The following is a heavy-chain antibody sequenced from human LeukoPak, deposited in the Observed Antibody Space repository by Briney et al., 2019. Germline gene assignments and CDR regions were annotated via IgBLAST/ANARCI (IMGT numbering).Heavy chain of an antibody. CDR3: ARRYSSSSSWFDP. CDR1: GYTFTGYY. J-gene: IGHJ5*02. D-gene: IGHD6-6*01. V-gene: IGHV1-2*02. CDR2: INPNSGGT. Sequence: ASVKVSCKASGYTFTGYYMHWVRQAPGQGLEWTGWINPNSGGTNYAQKFQGRVTITRDTSISTAYMELSRLRSDDTAVYYCARRYSSSSSWFDPWGQGTLVTVSS.